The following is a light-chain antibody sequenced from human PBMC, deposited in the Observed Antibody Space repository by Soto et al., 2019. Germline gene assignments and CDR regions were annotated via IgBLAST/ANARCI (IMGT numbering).Light chain of an antibody. CDR2: RNN. Sequence: QSVLTQPPSASGTPGQRVTIFCSGSRSNIGSNYVYWYQQLPGTAPKLLIYRNNQRPSGVPDRISGSKSGTSASLAISGLRSEDEADYYCAAWDDSLGGRVFGGGTKLTVL. CDR1: RSNIGSNY. J-gene: IGLJ3*02. V-gene: IGLV1-47*01. CDR3: AAWDDSLGGRV.